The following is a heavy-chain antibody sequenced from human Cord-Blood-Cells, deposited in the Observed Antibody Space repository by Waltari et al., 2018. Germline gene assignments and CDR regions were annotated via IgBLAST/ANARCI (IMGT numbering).Heavy chain of an antibody. Sequence: VQLVEYGGGLVQPGGYLRISCEVSGLASSSSWLHWVRQGLGKGLVLVARINSDGGTTNYADSVNSRCTISRNNAKNTMYLQRTSLRAEYTAVYYCARDMCGGYYSGIDVWGQGTTVTVSS. CDR1: GLASSSSW. J-gene: IGHJ6*02. CDR3: ARDMCGGYYSGIDV. CDR2: INSDGGTT. V-gene: IGHV3-74*01. D-gene: IGHD3-10*02.